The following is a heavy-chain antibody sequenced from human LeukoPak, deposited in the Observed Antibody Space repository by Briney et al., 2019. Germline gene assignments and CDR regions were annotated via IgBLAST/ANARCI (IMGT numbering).Heavy chain of an antibody. CDR1: GGSISSSPYY. CDR3: AKGAGGFSYYNWFDP. Sequence: SETLSLTCTVSGGSISSSPYYWGWIRQPPGKGLEWIGSTYYSGTTHYNPSLESRVTISVDTSKNQFSLKLASVTAADTAIYYCAKGAGGFSYYNWFDPWGQGTLVTVSS. CDR2: TYYSGTT. D-gene: IGHD5-18*01. V-gene: IGHV4-39*07. J-gene: IGHJ5*02.